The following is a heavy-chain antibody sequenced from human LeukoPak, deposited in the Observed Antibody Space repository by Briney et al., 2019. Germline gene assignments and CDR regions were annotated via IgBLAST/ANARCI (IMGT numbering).Heavy chain of an antibody. V-gene: IGHV4-34*01. Sequence: SETLSLTCAVYGGSFSGYYWSWIRQPPGKGLEWIGEINHSGSTNYNPSLRSRVTISVDTSKNQFSLKLSSVTAADTAVYYCAREGYDYDFWSGYYRRFDYWGQGTLVTVSS. CDR2: INHSGST. CDR3: AREGYDYDFWSGYYRRFDY. J-gene: IGHJ4*02. D-gene: IGHD3-3*01. CDR1: GGSFSGYY.